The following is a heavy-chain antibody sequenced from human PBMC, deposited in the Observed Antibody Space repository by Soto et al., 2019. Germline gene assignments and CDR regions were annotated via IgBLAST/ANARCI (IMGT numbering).Heavy chain of an antibody. D-gene: IGHD2-15*01. CDR3: ARPPLPGYSIHFNS. CDR2: VYPRDSDT. J-gene: IGHJ4*02. V-gene: IGHV5-51*01. CDR1: GYIFIDYW. Sequence: EVQLVQSGAEVKKPGESLKISCKASGYIFIDYWIGWVRQMPGKGLEWMGLVYPRDSDTRYSPSFQGQVTISADRSTGTAFLQWRSLKASDTALYYCARPPLPGYSIHFNSWGQGTLVTVSS.